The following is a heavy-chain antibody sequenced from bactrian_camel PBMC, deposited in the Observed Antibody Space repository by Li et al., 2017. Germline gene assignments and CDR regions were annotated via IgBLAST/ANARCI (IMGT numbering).Heavy chain of an antibody. CDR3: QLDKRYRQGYTFYPCNDPDRPREIY. D-gene: IGHD1*01. J-gene: IGHJ4*01. V-gene: IGHV3S55*01. CDR1: GYQYVGCS. Sequence: HVQLVESGGGSVQAGESLRLSCTGSGYQYVGCSMAWYRQAPGKERELVSSIISDGTTYYADSVKGRFSISQDNAKMTVNLQMNSLKPEDTAMYYCQLDKRYRQGYTFYPCNDPDRPREIYWGQGTQVTVS. CDR2: IISDGTT.